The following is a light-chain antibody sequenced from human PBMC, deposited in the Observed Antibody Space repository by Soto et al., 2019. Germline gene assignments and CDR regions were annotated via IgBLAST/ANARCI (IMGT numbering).Light chain of an antibody. CDR3: QQFRSSPLT. Sequence: EVVLAQSPGTLSLSPGERATLSCRASQTVNNNYLAWYQRKPGQAPRLLIYDASSRATGIPDRFSGSGSGTDFTLTISRLEPEDSAVYYCQQFRSSPLTLGRGTKVDIK. CDR1: QTVNNNY. CDR2: DAS. J-gene: IGKJ4*01. V-gene: IGKV3-20*01.